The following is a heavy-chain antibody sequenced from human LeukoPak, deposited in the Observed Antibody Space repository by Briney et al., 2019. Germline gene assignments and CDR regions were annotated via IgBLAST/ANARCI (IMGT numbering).Heavy chain of an antibody. CDR1: GGSISSYY. V-gene: IGHV4-59*01. Sequence: SETLSLTCTVSGGSISSYYWSWIRQPPGKGQEWIGYIYYSGSTNYNPSLKSRVTISVDTSKNQFSLKLSSVTAADTAVYYCARDRDCSGGSCYEGFDYWGQGTLVTVSS. J-gene: IGHJ4*02. D-gene: IGHD2-15*01. CDR3: ARDRDCSGGSCYEGFDY. CDR2: IYYSGST.